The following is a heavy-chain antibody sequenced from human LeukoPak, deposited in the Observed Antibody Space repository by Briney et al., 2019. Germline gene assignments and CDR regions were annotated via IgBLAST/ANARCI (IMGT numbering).Heavy chain of an antibody. CDR1: GFIFSNYA. CDR3: AKEVRIAAAGTSPIDY. CDR2: FSGSGGST. D-gene: IGHD6-13*01. J-gene: IGHJ4*02. Sequence: GGSLRLSCAASGFIFSNYAMSWVRQAPGKGLQWVSAFSGSGGSTYYADSVKGRFTISRDNSKNTLYLQMNSLRAEDTAVYYCAKEVRIAAAGTSPIDYWGRGTLVSVSS. V-gene: IGHV3-23*01.